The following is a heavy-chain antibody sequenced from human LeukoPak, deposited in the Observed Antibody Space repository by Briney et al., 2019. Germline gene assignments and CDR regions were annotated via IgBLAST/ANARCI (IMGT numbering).Heavy chain of an antibody. D-gene: IGHD2-8*01. CDR1: GFAFSSYA. Sequence: GGSLRLSCAASGFAFSSYAMSWVRQAPGKGLEWVSAISGSGGSTYYADSVKGRFTISRDNSKNTLYLQINSLRAEDTAVYYCAQLPPGGVRANWFDPWGQGTLVTISS. CDR2: ISGSGGST. CDR3: AQLPPGGVRANWFDP. J-gene: IGHJ5*02. V-gene: IGHV3-23*01.